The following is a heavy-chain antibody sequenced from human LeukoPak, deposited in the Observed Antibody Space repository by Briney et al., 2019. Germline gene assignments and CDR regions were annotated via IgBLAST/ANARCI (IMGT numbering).Heavy chain of an antibody. V-gene: IGHV3-23*01. CDR1: GFTFSSYA. CDR3: AKDPALSDCSSTSCYPDY. Sequence: GGSLRLSCAASGFTFSSYAMSWVRQAPGKGLEWVSAISGSGGGTYYADSVKGRFTISRDNSKNTLYLQMNSLRAEDTAVYYCAKDPALSDCSSTSCYPDYWGQGTLVTVSS. D-gene: IGHD2-2*01. J-gene: IGHJ4*02. CDR2: ISGSGGGT.